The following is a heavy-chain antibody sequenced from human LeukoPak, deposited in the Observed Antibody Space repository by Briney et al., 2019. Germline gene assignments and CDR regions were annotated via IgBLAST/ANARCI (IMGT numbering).Heavy chain of an antibody. CDR1: GYSFNTNW. V-gene: IGHV5-51*01. J-gene: IGHJ4*02. CDR3: ARHRLSSHYFDY. CDR2: IYPGDSDT. Sequence: GESLKISCKGSGYSFNTNWIGWVRQMPGKGLEWMGIIYPGDSDTRYSPSFQGQVTISADKSISTAYLQWSSLKASDTAMYYCARHRLSSHYFDYWGQGTLVTVSS.